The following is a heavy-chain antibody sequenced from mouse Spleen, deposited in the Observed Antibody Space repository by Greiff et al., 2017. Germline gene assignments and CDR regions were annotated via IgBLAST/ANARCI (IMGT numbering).Heavy chain of an antibody. CDR1: GFTFSSYA. Sequence: EVKLVESGGGLVKPGGSLKLSCAASGFTFSSYAMSWVRQTPEKRLEWVATISDGGSYTYYPDNVKGRFTISRDNAKNNLYLQMSHLKSEDTAMYYCASYGSSLYYFDYWGQGTTLTVSS. CDR3: ASYGSSLYYFDY. V-gene: IGHV5-4*03. CDR2: ISDGGSYT. J-gene: IGHJ2*01. D-gene: IGHD1-1*01.